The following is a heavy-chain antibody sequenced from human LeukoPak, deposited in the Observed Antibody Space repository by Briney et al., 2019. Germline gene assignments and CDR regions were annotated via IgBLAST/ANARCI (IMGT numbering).Heavy chain of an antibody. CDR1: GFTFSSYR. Sequence: GGTLTLSCAASGFTFSSYRRSWVRQAPGMWREWVSNLKQDGREKYYVDSVKGRFTISRDNAKNSLYLQMNSLRAEDTAVYYCARGIQLWLYYFGYWGQGPLVTVSS. D-gene: IGHD5-18*01. CDR3: ARGIQLWLYYFGY. J-gene: IGHJ4*02. V-gene: IGHV3-7*01. CDR2: LKQDGREK.